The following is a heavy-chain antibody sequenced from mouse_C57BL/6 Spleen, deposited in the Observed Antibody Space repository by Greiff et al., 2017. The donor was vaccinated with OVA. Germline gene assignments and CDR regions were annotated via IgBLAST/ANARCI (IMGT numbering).Heavy chain of an antibody. Sequence: QVQLQQSGPELVKPGASVKISCKASGYAFSSSWMNWVKQRPGQGLEWIGRIYPGDGDTNYNGKFKGKATLTADKSSSTAYMQLSSLTSEDTAVYFCARDYWSYAMDYWGQGTSVTVSS. CDR2: IYPGDGDT. V-gene: IGHV1-82*01. CDR3: ARDYWSYAMDY. CDR1: GYAFSSSW. J-gene: IGHJ4*01. D-gene: IGHD2-13*01.